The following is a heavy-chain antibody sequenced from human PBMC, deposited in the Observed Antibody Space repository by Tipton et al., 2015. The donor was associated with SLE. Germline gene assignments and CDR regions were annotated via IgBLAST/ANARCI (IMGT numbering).Heavy chain of an antibody. CDR1: GFTFSSYA. CDR3: ARDISGWGNPGSSYGMDF. Sequence: SLRLSCAASGFTFSSYAMHWVRQAPGKGLEWVAVISYDGSNKYYADSVKGRFTISRDNSKNTLYLQMNSLRAEDTAVYYCARDISGWGNPGSSYGMDFWGQGTTVTVS. D-gene: IGHD3-16*01. CDR2: ISYDGSNK. J-gene: IGHJ6*02. V-gene: IGHV3-30*04.